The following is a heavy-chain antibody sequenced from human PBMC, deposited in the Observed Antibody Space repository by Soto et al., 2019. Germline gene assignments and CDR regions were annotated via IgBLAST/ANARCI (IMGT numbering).Heavy chain of an antibody. V-gene: IGHV4-39*01. J-gene: IGHJ4*02. CDR3: SDSSNWYGTGDY. D-gene: IGHD6-13*01. CDR1: GGSISSSTYY. Sequence: QLQLQESGPGLVKPSETLSLTCTVSGGSISSSTYYWGWIRQPPGKGLEWIGSIYYSGSTYYNPSLKSRVTISVDTSKTQFSLKLSSVTAADTAVYYCSDSSNWYGTGDYWGQGTLVTVSS. CDR2: IYYSGST.